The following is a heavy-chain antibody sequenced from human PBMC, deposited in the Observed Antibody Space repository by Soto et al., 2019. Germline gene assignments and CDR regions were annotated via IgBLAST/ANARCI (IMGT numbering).Heavy chain of an antibody. J-gene: IGHJ4*02. Sequence: GSLRLSCAASGFSFSISPMHWVRQAPGKGPEWVALISYDGTNKFYADSVKGRFTISRDNSKSTLYLQVDSLRPEDAAVYYCARDPKTSGGQHWAFNYLDSWGQGTLVTVSS. CDR3: ARDPKTSGGQHWAFNYLDS. CDR1: GFSFSISP. V-gene: IGHV3-30-3*01. CDR2: ISYDGTNK. D-gene: IGHD7-27*01.